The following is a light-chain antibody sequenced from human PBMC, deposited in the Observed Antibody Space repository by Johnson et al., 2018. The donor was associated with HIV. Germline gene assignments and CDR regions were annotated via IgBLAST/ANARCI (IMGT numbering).Light chain of an antibody. CDR1: SSNIGNNY. CDR3: GTWDSSLSADV. V-gene: IGLV1-51*02. Sequence: HSVLTQPPSVSAAPGQKVTISCSGSSSNIGNNYVSWYQQLPGTAPKLLIYENNKRPSGIPDRFSGSKSGTSATLGITGLQTGDEADYYCGTWDSSLSADVFGTGDKFTVL. CDR2: ENN. J-gene: IGLJ1*01.